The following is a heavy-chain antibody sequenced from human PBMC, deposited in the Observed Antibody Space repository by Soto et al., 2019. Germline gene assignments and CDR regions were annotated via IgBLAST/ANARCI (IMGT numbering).Heavy chain of an antibody. CDR1: GGSISSYY. CDR2: IYYSGST. V-gene: IGHV4-59*08. J-gene: IGHJ3*02. D-gene: IGHD3-16*01. Sequence: SQTLSLTCTVSGGSISSYYWSWIRQPPGKGLEWIGYIYYSGSTNYNPSLKSRVTISVDTSKNQFSLKLSSVTAADTAVYYCARLTLGEGDGLDIWGQGTMVTVSS. CDR3: ARLTLGEGDGLDI.